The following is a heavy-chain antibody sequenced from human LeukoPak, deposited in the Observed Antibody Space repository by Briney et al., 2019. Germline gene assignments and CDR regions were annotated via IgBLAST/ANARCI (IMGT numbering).Heavy chain of an antibody. V-gene: IGHV4-39*01. Sequence: SETLSLTCTVSVGSLSSRSFYCGCVRQPPGKGLGWIGSISYSESSYYNPSLKSRVPISVDTSKNQFSLKLSAVNAADTAVYYCARSRDSSGYSADAFDTWGQGTLVTVS. D-gene: IGHD3-22*01. J-gene: IGHJ3*02. CDR3: ARSRDSSGYSADAFDT. CDR1: VGSLSSRSFY. CDR2: ISYSESS.